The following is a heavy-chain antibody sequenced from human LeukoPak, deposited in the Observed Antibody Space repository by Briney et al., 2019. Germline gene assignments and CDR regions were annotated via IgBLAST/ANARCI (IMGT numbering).Heavy chain of an antibody. J-gene: IGHJ4*02. CDR3: AVWLMDTAMVKDFDY. D-gene: IGHD5-18*01. V-gene: IGHV1-69*05. CDR2: IIPIFGTA. Sequence: SVKVSCKASGGTFSSYAISWVRQAPGQGLEWMGRIIPIFGTADYAQKFQGRVTITTDESTSTAYMELSSLRSEDTAVYYCAVWLMDTAMVKDFDYWGQGTLVTVSS. CDR1: GGTFSSYA.